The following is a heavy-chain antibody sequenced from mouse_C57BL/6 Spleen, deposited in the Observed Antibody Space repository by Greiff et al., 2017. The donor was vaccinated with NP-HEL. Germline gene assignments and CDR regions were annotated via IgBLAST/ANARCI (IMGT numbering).Heavy chain of an antibody. Sequence: QVQLQQPGTELVKPGASVKLSCKASGYTFTSSWMHWVKQRPGTGLAWIGNITPSNGGTNSNEKFKSKATLTVDKSSSTAYMQLSSLTSEDSAVYYCASENWDGYWGQGTTLTVSS. J-gene: IGHJ2*01. CDR3: ASENWDGY. CDR1: GYTFTSSW. V-gene: IGHV1-53*01. CDR2: ITPSNGGT. D-gene: IGHD4-1*01.